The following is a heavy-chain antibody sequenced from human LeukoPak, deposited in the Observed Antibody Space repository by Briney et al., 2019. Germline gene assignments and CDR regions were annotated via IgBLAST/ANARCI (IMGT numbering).Heavy chain of an antibody. Sequence: ASMKVSCKASGYSFPSYGISWVRQAPGQGPEWMGWISPYNDNTNYAQKLQGRATLTTDTSTSTAYMELRSLRSDDTAVYYCARHFYGSGTYYHFDYRGQGTLVTVSS. D-gene: IGHD3-10*01. CDR2: ISPYNDNT. V-gene: IGHV1-18*01. CDR1: GYSFPSYG. J-gene: IGHJ4*02. CDR3: ARHFYGSGTYYHFDY.